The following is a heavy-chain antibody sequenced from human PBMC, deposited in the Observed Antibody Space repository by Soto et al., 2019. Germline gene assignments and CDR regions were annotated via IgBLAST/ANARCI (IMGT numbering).Heavy chain of an antibody. Sequence: GGSLRLSCAASGFIFTTYTMNWVRQVPGKGLEWVSGISQHGDQTWYTDSVKGRFTISRDNSKNFLFLQMNNLRAEDTAIYYCARYCSSTSCYGETYYYYMDVWGKGTTVTVSS. CDR1: GFIFTTYT. D-gene: IGHD2-2*01. J-gene: IGHJ6*03. CDR2: ISQHGDQT. V-gene: IGHV3-23*01. CDR3: ARYCSSTSCYGETYYYYMDV.